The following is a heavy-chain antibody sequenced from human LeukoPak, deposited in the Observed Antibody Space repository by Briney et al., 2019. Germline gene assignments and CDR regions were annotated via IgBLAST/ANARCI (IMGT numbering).Heavy chain of an antibody. Sequence: GGSLRLSCAASGFTFSSYWMSWVRQAPGKGLEWVSSISSSSSYIYYADSVKGRFTISRDNAKNSLYLQMNSLRAEDTAVYYCARAFTFGGVIVRWGQGTLVTVSS. V-gene: IGHV3-21*01. D-gene: IGHD3-16*02. J-gene: IGHJ4*02. CDR3: ARAFTFGGVIVR. CDR1: GFTFSSYW. CDR2: ISSSSSYI.